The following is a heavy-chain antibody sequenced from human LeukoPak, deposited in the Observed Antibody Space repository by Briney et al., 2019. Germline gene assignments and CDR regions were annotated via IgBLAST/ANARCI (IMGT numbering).Heavy chain of an antibody. D-gene: IGHD3-16*01. CDR3: ARDTFGSFDY. V-gene: IGHV3-30*03. J-gene: IGHJ4*02. Sequence: GGSLRLSCAASGFTFNTYAMHWVRQAPGKGLEWVAVVSHDKSQKYYADSVKGRFTISRDNSRNTLYLQMNSLRAEDTAVYYCARDTFGSFDYWGQGTLVTVSS. CDR2: VSHDKSQK. CDR1: GFTFNTYA.